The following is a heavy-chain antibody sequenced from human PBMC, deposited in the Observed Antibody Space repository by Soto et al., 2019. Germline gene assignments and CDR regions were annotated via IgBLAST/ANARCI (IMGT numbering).Heavy chain of an antibody. D-gene: IGHD4-17*01. V-gene: IGHV3-30*18. J-gene: IGHJ4*02. CDR2: ISYHGSYK. Sequence: QVQLVESGGGVVQPGRSLRLSCAASGFTFSNYGMHWVRQAPGKGLEWVAVISYHGSYKYYAESVKGRFTISRDNSKNTLYLQMDSLRAEDTAVYYCAKDHLTTTVTTVGYWGQGTLVTVSS. CDR1: GFTFSNYG. CDR3: AKDHLTTTVTTVGY.